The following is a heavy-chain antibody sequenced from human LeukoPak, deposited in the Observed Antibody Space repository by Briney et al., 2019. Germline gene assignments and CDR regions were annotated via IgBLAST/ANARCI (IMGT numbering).Heavy chain of an antibody. CDR2: TYPGDADS. D-gene: IGHD3-22*01. J-gene: IGHJ4*02. CDR1: GYIFTNYL. V-gene: IGHV5-51*01. Sequence: GDSMKISSKGSGYIFTNYLIGWVRQTPGKVLEWAGITYPGDADSRYSPSFQGQVTISADKSISAAYLRWSSLKASDTAIYYCARAGGWGYDTSRYFYYWGQGTRVTVSS. CDR3: ARAGGWGYDTSRYFYY.